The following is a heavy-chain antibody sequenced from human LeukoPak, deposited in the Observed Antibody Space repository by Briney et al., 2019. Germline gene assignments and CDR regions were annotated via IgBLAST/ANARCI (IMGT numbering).Heavy chain of an antibody. CDR1: GFTFDDYA. CDR2: ISGNSGSI. CDR3: AKAHSSTWYLSFDY. J-gene: IGHJ4*02. Sequence: GGSLRLSCAASGFTFDDYAMDWVRQAPGKGLEWVSGISGNSGSIGYADSVNGRFTISRDNAKNSLYLQMNSLRPEDTALYYCAKAHSSTWYLSFDYWGQGTLVTVSS. D-gene: IGHD6-13*01. V-gene: IGHV3-9*01.